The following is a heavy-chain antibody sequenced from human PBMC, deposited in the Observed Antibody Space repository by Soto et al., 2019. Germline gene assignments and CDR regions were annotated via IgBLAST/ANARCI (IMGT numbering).Heavy chain of an antibody. D-gene: IGHD1-26*01. CDR2: IIPNYEAA. J-gene: IGHJ3*01. V-gene: IGHV1-69*06. CDR1: GGSFNNYV. Sequence: QVQLVQSGAEVRKPGSSVKVSCEASGGSFNNYVISWLRQAPGQGLEWMGGIIPNYEAANYAQKFRGRLTITADKATNTAYMELNSLRPEDTATYFCARGIVGGSTRAFDVWGQGTKVTVSS. CDR3: ARGIVGGSTRAFDV.